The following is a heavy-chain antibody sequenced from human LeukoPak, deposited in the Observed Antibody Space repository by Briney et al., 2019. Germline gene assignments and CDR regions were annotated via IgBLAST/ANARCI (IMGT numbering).Heavy chain of an antibody. V-gene: IGHV3-15*01. J-gene: IGHJ4*02. CDR1: GFTLSPFSNAW. Sequence: PGGSLRLSCAASGFTLSPFSNAWKSWVRQAPGKGLEWVGRIKSKSDGGTTDFAAPVKGRFTMSRDDSENTVSLQMNSLKIEDTAVYFCTQGVAKAYSWGQGTLVTVSS. CDR3: TQGVAKAYS. D-gene: IGHD5-12*01. CDR2: IKSKSDGGTT.